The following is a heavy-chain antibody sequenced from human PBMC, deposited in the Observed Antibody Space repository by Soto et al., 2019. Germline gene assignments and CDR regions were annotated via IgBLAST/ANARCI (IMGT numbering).Heavy chain of an antibody. CDR3: ARVLNWNQDYYGMDV. V-gene: IGHV3-48*03. D-gene: IGHD1-20*01. CDR2: ISSSGSTI. J-gene: IGHJ6*02. CDR1: GFTFSSYE. Sequence: GGSLRLSCAASGFTFSSYEMNWVRQAPGKGLEWVSYISSSGSTIYYADSVKGRFTISRDNAKNSLYLQMNSLRAEDTAVYYCARVLNWNQDYYGMDVWGQGTTVTVSS.